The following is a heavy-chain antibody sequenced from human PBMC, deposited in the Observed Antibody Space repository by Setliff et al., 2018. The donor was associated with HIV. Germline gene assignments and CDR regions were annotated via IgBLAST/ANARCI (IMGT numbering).Heavy chain of an antibody. J-gene: IGHJ3*02. V-gene: IGHV1-8*02. D-gene: IGHD4-17*01. Sequence: ASVKVSCKASGYTFTNYDINWVRQATGQGLEWMGWMSPKSGNTGYAQKFQGRVTMTRNTSISTVYMELSSLRSEDTAVYYCAGDMGYGDHGRAFDIWGQETMVTVSS. CDR3: AGDMGYGDHGRAFDI. CDR2: MSPKSGNT. CDR1: GYTFTNYD.